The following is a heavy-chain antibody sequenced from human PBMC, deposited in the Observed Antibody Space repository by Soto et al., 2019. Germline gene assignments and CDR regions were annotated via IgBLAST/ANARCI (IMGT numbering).Heavy chain of an antibody. V-gene: IGHV4-4*02. CDR1: GGSVSNDYW. CDR3: ARTSGAPDYFYGMDV. Sequence: QVQLQQSGPGLVKPSGTLSLTCTVSGGSVSNDYWWSWVRQTPGKGLEWIGKIYHSGSTNYSPSLKSRVTMSVDKSNNQCSLRLSSVTAADTAVYYCARTSGAPDYFYGMDVWGQGTTVTVSS. CDR2: IYHSGST. J-gene: IGHJ6*02. D-gene: IGHD1-26*01.